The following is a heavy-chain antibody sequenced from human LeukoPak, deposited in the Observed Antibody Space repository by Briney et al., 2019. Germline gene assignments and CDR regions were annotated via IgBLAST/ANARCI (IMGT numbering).Heavy chain of an antibody. J-gene: IGHJ4*02. CDR1: GYRFSSYG. CDR2: ISAYNGNT. Sequence: GASVKVSCKACGYRFSSYGISWVRQAPGQGLEWMGWISAYNGNTNYAQKFQGRVTMTTDTSTSTAYMELRSLRSDDTAVYYCARQKYSPEYYYDSSGYLAVVGYWGQGTLVTVSS. D-gene: IGHD3-22*01. V-gene: IGHV1-18*04. CDR3: ARQKYSPEYYYDSSGYLAVVGY.